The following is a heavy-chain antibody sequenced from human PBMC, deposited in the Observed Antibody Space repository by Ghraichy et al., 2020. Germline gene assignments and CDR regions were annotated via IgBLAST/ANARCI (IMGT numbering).Heavy chain of an antibody. V-gene: IGHV4-39*01. CDR2: IYYSVST. Sequence: SETLSLTCTVSGGSISSSSYYWGWIRQPPGKGLDWIGSIYYSVSTYYNPTLQSRVTISADTSKNQFSLKLSSVTAADTAVYYCARQAWTYYYDSSGYYGYWGQGTLVTVSS. D-gene: IGHD3-22*01. J-gene: IGHJ4*02. CDR3: ARQAWTYYYDSSGYYGY. CDR1: GGSISSSSYY.